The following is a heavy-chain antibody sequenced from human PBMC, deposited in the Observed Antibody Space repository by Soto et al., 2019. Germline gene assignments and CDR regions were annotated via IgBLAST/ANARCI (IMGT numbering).Heavy chain of an antibody. J-gene: IGHJ6*03. CDR1: GFAFSTYH. Sequence: GGSLRLSCVASGFAFSTYHMTWVRQAPGKGLEWVANINKEGSEKHNGDSVNGRFTISRDNAKNSLYLQMKSLRAEDTAVYYCARESFFHFDVGGKG. V-gene: IGHV3-7*01. CDR2: INKEGSEK. D-gene: IGHD1-26*01. CDR3: ARESFFHFDV.